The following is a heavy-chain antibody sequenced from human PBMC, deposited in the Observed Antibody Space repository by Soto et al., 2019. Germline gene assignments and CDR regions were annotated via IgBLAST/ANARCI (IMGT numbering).Heavy chain of an antibody. CDR2: VYTSGTT. V-gene: IGHV4-4*07. D-gene: IGHD3-10*01. CDR3: ARDEPDTGEGFDI. CDR1: GAYMNTYI. J-gene: IGHJ3*02. Sequence: PWETRSLTCRVSGAYMNTYIWSWIRQPAGKGLEWIGRVYTSGTTNYNPSLKSRVTMSVDTSKKQVSLKLISLTAADTGLYYCARDEPDTGEGFDIWGQGTMVTVSS.